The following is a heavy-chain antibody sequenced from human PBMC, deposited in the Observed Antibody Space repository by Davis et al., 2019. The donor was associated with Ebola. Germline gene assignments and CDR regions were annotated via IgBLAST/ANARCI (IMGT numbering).Heavy chain of an antibody. J-gene: IGHJ3*02. CDR3: ARDQYSSGRNDGFDI. Sequence: SETLSLTCTVSGGSISNGDYSWSWIRQPPGKGLEWIGYIHHSGGTYYNPSLKTRLTLAVDTSKNQFSLNLSSVTAADTAVYYCARDQYSSGRNDGFDIWGQGTMVTVST. CDR1: GGSISNGDYS. D-gene: IGHD1-26*01. V-gene: IGHV4-30-4*08. CDR2: IHHSGGT.